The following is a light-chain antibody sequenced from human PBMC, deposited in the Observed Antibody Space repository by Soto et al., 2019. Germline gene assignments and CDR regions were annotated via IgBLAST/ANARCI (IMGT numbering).Light chain of an antibody. Sequence: ETVLTQSPGTLSLSPGERATLSCRASQSSSSYLTWYQQRPGQAPRLLFYAASRRATGIPDRFSGSGSGTDFTLTISRLEPEDFAVYYCQQYSTSPITFGQGTRLEIK. CDR3: QQYSTSPIT. CDR2: AAS. V-gene: IGKV3-20*01. J-gene: IGKJ5*01. CDR1: QSSSSY.